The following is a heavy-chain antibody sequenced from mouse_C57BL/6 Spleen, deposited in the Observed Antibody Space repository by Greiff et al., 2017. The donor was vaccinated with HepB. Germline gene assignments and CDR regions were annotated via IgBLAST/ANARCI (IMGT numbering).Heavy chain of an antibody. D-gene: IGHD2-2*01. CDR2: IHPNSGST. Sequence: QVQLQQPGAELVKPGASVKLSCKASGYTFTSYWMHWVKQRPGQGLEWIGMIHPNSGSTNYNEKFKSKATLTVDKSSGTAYMQLSSLTSEDSAVYYCAREGYDDGFAYWGQGTLVTVSA. CDR3: AREGYDDGFAY. J-gene: IGHJ3*01. CDR1: GYTFTSYW. V-gene: IGHV1-64*01.